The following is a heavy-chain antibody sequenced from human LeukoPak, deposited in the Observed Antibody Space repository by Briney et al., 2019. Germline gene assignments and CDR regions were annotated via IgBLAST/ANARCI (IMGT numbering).Heavy chain of an antibody. CDR3: XXXXXXVTPPDFDY. V-gene: IGHV3-21*01. J-gene: IGHJ4*02. Sequence: GGSLRLSCAASGFTFSSYSMNWVRQAPGKGLEWVSSISSSSSYIYYADSVKGRFTISRDNAKNSLYLQMNSLRAEDTAVYYXXXXXXXVTPPDFDYWGQGTLVTVSS. D-gene: IGHD4-23*01. CDR1: GFTFSSYS. CDR2: ISSSSSYI.